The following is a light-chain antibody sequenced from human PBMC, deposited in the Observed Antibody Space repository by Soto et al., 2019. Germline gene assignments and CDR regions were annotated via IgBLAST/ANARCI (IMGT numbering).Light chain of an antibody. V-gene: IGLV2-14*01. CDR2: DVS. CDR1: SSDVGGYKY. CDR3: ISYTGSSTPYV. J-gene: IGLJ1*01. Sequence: QSVLTQPASVSGSPGQSITISCTGTSSDVGGYKYVSWYQQYPGKAPKLMIHDVSNRPSGVSNRFSGSKSGNTASLTISGLQAEDEADYFCISYTGSSTPYVFGTGTKVTVL.